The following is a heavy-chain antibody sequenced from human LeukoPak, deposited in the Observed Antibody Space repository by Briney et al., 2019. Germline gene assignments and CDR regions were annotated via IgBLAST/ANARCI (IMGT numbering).Heavy chain of an antibody. CDR2: LVPMFRTP. D-gene: IGHD6-13*01. CDR1: GGIFSRYA. CDR3: ARGGETAAGISSFFDY. Sequence: GASVKVSCKASGGIFSRYAISWVRQVPGQGLEWMGGLVPMFRTPNYAQKFQGRVTITTDESTDESTGTAYMELSGLKSEDTAVYYCARGGETAAGISSFFDYWGQGTLVTVSS. J-gene: IGHJ4*02. V-gene: IGHV1-69*05.